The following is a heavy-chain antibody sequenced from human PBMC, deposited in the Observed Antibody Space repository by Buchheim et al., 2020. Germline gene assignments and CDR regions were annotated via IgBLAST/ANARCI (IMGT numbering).Heavy chain of an antibody. CDR2: ISSSGSTI. D-gene: IGHD2-8*01. CDR3: ARGKLDIVLMVYAINDYGMDV. J-gene: IGHJ6*02. CDR1: GFTFSDYY. V-gene: IGHV3-11*01. Sequence: QVQLVESGGGLVKPGGSLRLSCAASGFTFSDYYMSWIRQAPGKGLEWVSYISSSGSTIYYADSVKGRFTISRDTAKTSLYLQMNSLRAEDTAVYYCARGKLDIVLMVYAINDYGMDVWGQGTT.